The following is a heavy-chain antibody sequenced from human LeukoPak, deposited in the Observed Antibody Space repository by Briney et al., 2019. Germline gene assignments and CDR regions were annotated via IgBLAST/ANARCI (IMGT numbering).Heavy chain of an antibody. D-gene: IGHD6-13*01. J-gene: IGHJ4*02. CDR2: INPNSGGT. CDR1: GYTFTGYY. Sequence: ASVKVSCKASGYTFTGYYMHWVRQAPGQGLEWMGWINPNSGGTNYAQKFQGRVTMTRGTSISTAYMELSRLRSDDTAVYYCARGGIAAAGFPFDYWGQGTLVTVSS. V-gene: IGHV1-2*02. CDR3: ARGGIAAAGFPFDY.